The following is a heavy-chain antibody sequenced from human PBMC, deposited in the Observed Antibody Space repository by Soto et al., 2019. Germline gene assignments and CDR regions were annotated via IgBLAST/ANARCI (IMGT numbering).Heavy chain of an antibody. CDR1: GFSLSTIGVG. V-gene: IGHV2-5*02. Sequence: QITLKESGLTLVKPTQTLTLACTFYGFSLSTIGVGVAWIRQPPGTALEWLALIYCDDDKRYSPSLKSRLTITKDTSKDQVVLIMTNIDSVDTATYYCAHIYTHYYYGMDVWGQGTTVTVSS. CDR3: AHIYTHYYYGMDV. D-gene: IGHD3-10*01. CDR2: IYCDDDK. J-gene: IGHJ6*02.